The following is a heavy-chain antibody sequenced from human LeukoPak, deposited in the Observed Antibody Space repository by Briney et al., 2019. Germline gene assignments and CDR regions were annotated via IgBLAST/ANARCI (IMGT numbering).Heavy chain of an antibody. J-gene: IGHJ3*02. V-gene: IGHV4-59*12. CDR2: IYYSGST. D-gene: IGHD3-22*01. CDR3: AREKTYYYDSSGYYGAFDI. CDR1: GGSISSYY. Sequence: PSETLSLTCTVSGGSISSYYWSWIRQPPGKGLEWIGYIYYSGSTNYNPSLKSRVTISADTSKNQFSLKLSSVTAADTAVYYCAREKTYYYDSSGYYGAFDIWGQGTMVTVSS.